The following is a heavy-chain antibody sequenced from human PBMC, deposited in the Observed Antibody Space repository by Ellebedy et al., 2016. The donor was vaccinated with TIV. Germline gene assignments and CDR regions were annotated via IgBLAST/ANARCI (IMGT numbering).Heavy chain of an antibody. CDR3: AKGITMIVAGWFDP. CDR1: GGSISSSSYY. Sequence: SETLSLXXTVSGGSISSSSYYWGWIRQPPGKGLEWIGSIYYSGSTYYNPSLKSRVTISVGTSKNQFSLKLSSVTAADTAVYYCAKGITMIVAGWFDPWGQGTLVTVSS. J-gene: IGHJ5*02. V-gene: IGHV4-39*07. D-gene: IGHD3-22*01. CDR2: IYYSGST.